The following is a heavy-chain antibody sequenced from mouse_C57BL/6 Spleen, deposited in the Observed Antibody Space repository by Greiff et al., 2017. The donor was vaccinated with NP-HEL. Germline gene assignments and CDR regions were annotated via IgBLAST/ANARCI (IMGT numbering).Heavy chain of an antibody. CDR2: INPNNGGT. CDR3: ARTVVATPYAMDY. V-gene: IGHV1-22*01. D-gene: IGHD1-1*01. Sequence: VQLQQSGPELVKPGASVKMSCKASGYTFTDYNMHWVKQSHGKSLEWIGYINPNNGGTSYNQKFKGKATLTVNKSSSTAYMELRSLTSEDSAVYYCARTVVATPYAMDYWGQGTSVTVSS. CDR1: GYTFTDYN. J-gene: IGHJ4*01.